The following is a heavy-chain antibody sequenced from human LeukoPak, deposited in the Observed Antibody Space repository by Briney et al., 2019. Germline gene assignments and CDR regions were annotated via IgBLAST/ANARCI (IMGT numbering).Heavy chain of an antibody. D-gene: IGHD3-16*01. CDR3: AIFDFLFGEIDNWFDP. CDR2: IYPGDSDT. J-gene: IGHJ5*02. CDR1: GYNFTIYW. Sequence: GESLKISCQGSGYNFTIYWIGWVRQMPGKGLEWMGIIYPGDSDTRYSPSFQGQVTISADKSISTAYLQWSSLKASDTAMYYCAIFDFLFGEIDNWFDPWGQGTLVTVSS. V-gene: IGHV5-51*01.